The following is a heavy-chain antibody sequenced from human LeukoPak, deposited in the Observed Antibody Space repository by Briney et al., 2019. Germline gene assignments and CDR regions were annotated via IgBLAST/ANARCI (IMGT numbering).Heavy chain of an antibody. D-gene: IGHD5-18*01. CDR1: GFTFDDYA. V-gene: IGHV3-9*01. J-gene: IGHJ4*02. CDR2: ISWNSGSI. Sequence: GGSLRLSCAASGFTFDDYAMHWVRPAPGKGLEWVSGISWNSGSIGYADSVKGRFTISRDNAKNSLYLQMNSLRAEDTALYYCAKSRSGYSYGLDYWGQGTLVTVSS. CDR3: AKSRSGYSYGLDY.